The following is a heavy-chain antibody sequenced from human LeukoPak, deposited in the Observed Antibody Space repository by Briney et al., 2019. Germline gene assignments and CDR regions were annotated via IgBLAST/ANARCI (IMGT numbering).Heavy chain of an antibody. J-gene: IGHJ6*03. D-gene: IGHD3-22*01. CDR1: GGSISTYY. Sequence: SETLSLTCTVSGGSISTYYWSWIRQPAGKGLEWIGRIYTSGSTNYNPSLKSRVTMSVDTSKDQFSLKLSSVTAADTAVYYCVRVIGAPNYYYYMDVWGKGTTVTVSS. V-gene: IGHV4-4*07. CDR3: VRVIGAPNYYYYMDV. CDR2: IYTSGST.